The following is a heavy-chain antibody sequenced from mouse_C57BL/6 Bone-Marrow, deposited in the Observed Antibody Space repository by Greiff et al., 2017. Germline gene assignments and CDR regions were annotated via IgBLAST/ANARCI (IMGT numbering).Heavy chain of an antibody. CDR2: IYIGNGYT. J-gene: IGHJ1*03. CDR3: AREKITTVVGYFDV. Sequence: EVQRVESGAELVRPGSSVKMSCKTSGYTFTSYGINWVKQRPGQGLEWIGYIYIGNGYTEYNEKFKGKATLTSDTSSSTDYMQLSSLTSEDSAIYFCAREKITTVVGYFDVWGTGTTVTVSS. D-gene: IGHD1-1*01. CDR1: GYTFTSYG. V-gene: IGHV1-58*01.